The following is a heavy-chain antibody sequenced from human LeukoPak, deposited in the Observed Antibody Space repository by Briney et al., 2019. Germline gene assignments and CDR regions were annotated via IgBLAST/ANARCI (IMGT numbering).Heavy chain of an antibody. CDR2: IYYSGST. J-gene: IGHJ4*02. D-gene: IGHD6-6*01. Sequence: SETLSLTCTVSGGSNSSYYWSWIRQPPGKGLEWIGYIYYSGSTKYNPSLKSRVTISVDTSKNQFSLKLSSVTAADTAVYYCARAYSSYTPSDYWGQGTLVTVSS. CDR1: GGSNSSYY. V-gene: IGHV4-59*01. CDR3: ARAYSSYTPSDY.